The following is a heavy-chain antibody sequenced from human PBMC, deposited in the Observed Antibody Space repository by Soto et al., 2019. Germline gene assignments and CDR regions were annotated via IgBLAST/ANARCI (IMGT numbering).Heavy chain of an antibody. CDR2: IYWDDDK. Sequence: TLSLTCTVSGCSISSGDYYWSWIRQPPGKALEWLALIYWDDDKRYSPFLKSRLTITKDTSKNQVVLTMSNMDPVDTATYYCAHRTLRNGFDYWGQGTLVTVSS. CDR1: GCSISSGDYY. D-gene: IGHD2-8*01. J-gene: IGHJ4*02. V-gene: IGHV2-5*08. CDR3: AHRTLRNGFDY.